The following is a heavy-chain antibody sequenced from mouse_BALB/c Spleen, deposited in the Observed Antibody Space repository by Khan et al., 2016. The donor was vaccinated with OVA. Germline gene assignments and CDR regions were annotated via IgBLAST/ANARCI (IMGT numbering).Heavy chain of an antibody. Sequence: QVQLKQSGAELARPGASVKLSCKASGYTFTDYYINWVKQRTGQGLEWIGEISPGSGDTYYHETFKGKATLTADKSSSTAYMQLNSLTSEASAVYFCARRNYFGYTFAYWGQGTLVTVSA. CDR3: ARRNYFGYTFAY. CDR2: ISPGSGDT. D-gene: IGHD1-2*01. V-gene: IGHV1-77*01. CDR1: GYTFTDYY. J-gene: IGHJ3*01.